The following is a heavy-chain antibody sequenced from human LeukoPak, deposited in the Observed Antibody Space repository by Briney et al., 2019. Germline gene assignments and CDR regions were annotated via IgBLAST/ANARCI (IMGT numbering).Heavy chain of an antibody. CDR1: GGSISSYY. V-gene: IGHV4-4*07. CDR2: IYTSGST. D-gene: IGHD5-18*01. CDR3: AGAYSYGYPFHFDY. J-gene: IGHJ4*02. Sequence: SETLSLTCTVSGGSISSYYWSWIRQPAGKGLEWIGRIYTSGSTNYNPSLKSRVTMSVDTSKNQFSLKLSSVTAADTAVYYCAGAYSYGYPFHFDYWGQGTLVTVSS.